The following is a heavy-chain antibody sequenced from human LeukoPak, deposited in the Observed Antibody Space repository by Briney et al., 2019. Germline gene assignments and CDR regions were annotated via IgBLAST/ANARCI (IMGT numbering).Heavy chain of an antibody. V-gene: IGHV3-23*01. Sequence: TGGSLRLSCAASGFTFSSYAMSWVRQAPGKGLEWVSAISGSGGTTYYADSVKGRFTISRDNSKNTLYLQINSLSAEDTAVYYITKSATGTTANWFDPWGQGTLVTVSS. J-gene: IGHJ5*02. D-gene: IGHD1-7*01. CDR2: ISGSGGTT. CDR3: TKSATGTTANWFDP. CDR1: GFTFSSYA.